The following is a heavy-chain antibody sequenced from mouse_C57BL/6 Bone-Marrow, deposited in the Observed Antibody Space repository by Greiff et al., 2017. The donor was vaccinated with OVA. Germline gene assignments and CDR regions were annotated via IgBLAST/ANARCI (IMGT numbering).Heavy chain of an antibody. CDR3: ARNEDDYDKFAY. V-gene: IGHV1-26*01. D-gene: IGHD2-4*01. Sequence: VQLQQSGPELVKPGASVKISCKASGYTFTDYYMNWVKQSHGKSLEWIGDINPNNGGTSYNQKFKGKATLTVDKSSSTAYMELRSLTSEDSAVYYCARNEDDYDKFAYWGQGTLVTVSA. J-gene: IGHJ3*01. CDR2: INPNNGGT. CDR1: GYTFTDYY.